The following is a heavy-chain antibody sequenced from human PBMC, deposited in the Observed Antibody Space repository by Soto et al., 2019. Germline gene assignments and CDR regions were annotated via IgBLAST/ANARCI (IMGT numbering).Heavy chain of an antibody. D-gene: IGHD2-15*01. J-gene: IGHJ5*02. CDR3: AKEHCSGGSCYSGVNWFDP. Sequence: GGSLRLSCAASGFTFSSYGMHWVRQAPGKGLEWVAVISYDGSNKYYADSVKGRFTISRDNSKNTLYLQMNSLRAEDTAVYYCAKEHCSGGSCYSGVNWFDPWGQGT. CDR2: ISYDGSNK. V-gene: IGHV3-30*18. CDR1: GFTFSSYG.